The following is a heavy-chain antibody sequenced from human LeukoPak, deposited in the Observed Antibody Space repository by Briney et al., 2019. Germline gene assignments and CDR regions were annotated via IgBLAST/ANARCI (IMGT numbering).Heavy chain of an antibody. CDR3: AIDSSGYYLHP. Sequence: SETLSLTCSVSGGSIKTYYWSWIRQPPGKGLEWIGEINHSGSTNYNPSLKSRVTISVDTSKNQFSLKLSSVTAADTAVYYCAIDSSGYYLHPWGQGTLVTVSS. V-gene: IGHV4-34*01. J-gene: IGHJ5*02. D-gene: IGHD3-22*01. CDR2: INHSGST. CDR1: GGSIKTYY.